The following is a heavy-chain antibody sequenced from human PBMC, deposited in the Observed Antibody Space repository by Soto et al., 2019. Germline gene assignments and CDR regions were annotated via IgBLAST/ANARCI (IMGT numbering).Heavy chain of an antibody. CDR2: INAGSGNT. CDR1: GYTFTSYA. CDR3: ATRFTIFGVVYGMDV. Sequence: ASVKVSCKAFGYTFTSYAMHWVRQAPGQRLEWMGWINAGSGNTGYAQKFQGRVTMTRNTSISTAYMELSSLRSEDTAVYYCATRFTIFGVVYGMDVWGQGTTVTAP. J-gene: IGHJ6*02. V-gene: IGHV1-8*02. D-gene: IGHD3-3*01.